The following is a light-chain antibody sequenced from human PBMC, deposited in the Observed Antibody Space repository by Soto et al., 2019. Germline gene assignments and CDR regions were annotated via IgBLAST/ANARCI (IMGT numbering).Light chain of an antibody. V-gene: IGKV3-15*01. CDR2: GAS. Sequence: EIVLTQSPATLSMSPGERATLSCRASQSVSNSLAWYQQKPGQAPRVVIYGASTRATGIPARFSGSGSGTEFTLTISSLQSEDFAVYYCQHHYNLPPTFGGGTKVEI. J-gene: IGKJ4*01. CDR3: QHHYNLPPT. CDR1: QSVSNS.